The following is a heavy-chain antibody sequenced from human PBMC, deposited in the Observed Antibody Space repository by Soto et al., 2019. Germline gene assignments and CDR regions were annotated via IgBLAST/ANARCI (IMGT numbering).Heavy chain of an antibody. CDR3: ARDRLRISRLYYYGMDV. D-gene: IGHD3-3*02. Sequence: QVQLVESGGGVVQPGRSLRLSCAASGFTFSSYGMHWVRQAPGKGLEWVAVISYDESNKYYGDSVKGRFTISRDNSKNTLYLQMNSLRAEDTDVYYCARDRLRISRLYYYGMDVWGQGTTVTVSS. CDR2: ISYDESNK. J-gene: IGHJ6*02. V-gene: IGHV3-30*03. CDR1: GFTFSSYG.